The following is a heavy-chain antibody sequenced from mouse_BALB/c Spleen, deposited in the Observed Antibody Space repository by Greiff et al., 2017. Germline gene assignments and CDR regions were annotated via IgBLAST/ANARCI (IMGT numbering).Heavy chain of an antibody. V-gene: IGHV5-6-4*01. CDR3: TRVYGSSYGHFDY. J-gene: IGHJ2*01. Sequence: EVKVVESGGGLVKPGGSLKLSCAASGFTFSSYTMSWVRQTPEKRLEWVATISSGGSYTYYPDSVKGRFTISRDNAKNTLYLQMSSLKSEDTAMYYCTRVYGSSYGHFDYWGQGTTLTVSS. CDR1: GFTFSSYT. D-gene: IGHD1-1*01. CDR2: ISSGGSYT.